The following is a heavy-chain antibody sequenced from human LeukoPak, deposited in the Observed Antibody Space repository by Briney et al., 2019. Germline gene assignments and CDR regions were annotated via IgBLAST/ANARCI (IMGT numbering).Heavy chain of an antibody. CDR2: ISYDGSNK. CDR3: AYPSYDSSGYHYYYYYGMDV. J-gene: IGHJ6*02. V-gene: IGHV3-30-3*01. D-gene: IGHD3-22*01. CDR1: GFTFSSYA. Sequence: PGGSLRLSCAASGFTFSSYAMHWVRQAPGKGLEWVAVISYDGSNKYYADSVKSRFTISRDNSKNTLYLQMNSLRAEDTAVYYCAYPSYDSSGYHYYYYYGMDVWGQGTTVTVSS.